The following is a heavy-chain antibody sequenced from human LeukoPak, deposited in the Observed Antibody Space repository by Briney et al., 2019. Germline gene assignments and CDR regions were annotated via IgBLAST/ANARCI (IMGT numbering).Heavy chain of an antibody. J-gene: IGHJ4*02. D-gene: IGHD4-23*01. V-gene: IGHV3-7*01. Sequence: GWSLRLSCASSAFTFSSYWMCWGRHAAGKGLEWVANMKEDGGEINYVDSVKGRFTISRDNAKNSLFLQMNSLRVEDTAVYYCARDRGYSTFDYWGQGTLVTVSS. CDR3: ARDRGYSTFDY. CDR2: MKEDGGEI. CDR1: AFTFSSYW.